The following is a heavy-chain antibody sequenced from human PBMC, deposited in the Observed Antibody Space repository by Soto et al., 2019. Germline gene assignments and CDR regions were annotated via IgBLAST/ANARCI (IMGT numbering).Heavy chain of an antibody. CDR3: VRDYGLDSSWRFDY. CDR1: GDSVSSNIAA. V-gene: IGHV6-1*01. J-gene: IGHJ4*02. CDR2: TYYRSKWYN. D-gene: IGHD6-13*01. Sequence: PSETLSLTCAISGDSVSSNIAAWNWIRQSPSRGLEWLGRTYYRSKWYNDYAVSVKSRITINPDTSKNQFSLQLNSVTPEDTAVYYCVRDYGLDSSWRFDYWGQGTLVTVSS.